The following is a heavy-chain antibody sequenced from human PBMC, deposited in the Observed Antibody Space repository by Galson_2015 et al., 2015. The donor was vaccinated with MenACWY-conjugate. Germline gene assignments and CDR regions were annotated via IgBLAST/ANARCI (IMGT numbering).Heavy chain of an antibody. Sequence: SLRLSCAASGFAFSNYWMSWVRQAPALGWVANINQDGSETYYVDSVKGRFTISRDNANNSVYLQLNSLKVEDTAVFYCAKGVRSGHTYGAFDIWGQGTMVTVSS. D-gene: IGHD3-3*01. CDR2: INQDGSET. CDR1: GFAFSNYW. V-gene: IGHV3-7*01. J-gene: IGHJ3*02. CDR3: AKGVRSGHTYGAFDI.